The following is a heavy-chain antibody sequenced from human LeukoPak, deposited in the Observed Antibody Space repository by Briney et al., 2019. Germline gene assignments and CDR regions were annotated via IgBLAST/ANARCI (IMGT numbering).Heavy chain of an antibody. D-gene: IGHD5-12*01. CDR1: GGSVSSGSYD. Sequence: SETLSLTCTVSGGSVSSGSYDWSWIRQPPGKGLEWIGYIYYSGSTNYNPSLKSRVTISVDTSKNQFSLKLSSVTAADTAVYYCVRDSRGYSGYGDYYGMDAWGQGTTVTVSS. J-gene: IGHJ6*02. CDR2: IYYSGST. CDR3: VRDSRGYSGYGDYYGMDA. V-gene: IGHV4-61*01.